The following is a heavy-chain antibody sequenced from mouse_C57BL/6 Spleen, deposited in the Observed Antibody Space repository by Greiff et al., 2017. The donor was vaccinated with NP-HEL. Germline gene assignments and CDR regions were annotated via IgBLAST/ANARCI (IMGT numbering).Heavy chain of an antibody. CDR2: IYPSDSET. Sequence: QVQLKQPGAELVRPGSSVKLSCKASGYTFTSYWMDWVKQRPGQGLEWIGNIYPSDSETHYNQKFKDKATLTVDKSSSTAYMQLSSLTSEDSAVYYCARLVTTYFDVWGTGTTVTVSS. CDR1: GYTFTSYW. D-gene: IGHD2-12*01. V-gene: IGHV1-61*01. CDR3: ARLVTTYFDV. J-gene: IGHJ1*03.